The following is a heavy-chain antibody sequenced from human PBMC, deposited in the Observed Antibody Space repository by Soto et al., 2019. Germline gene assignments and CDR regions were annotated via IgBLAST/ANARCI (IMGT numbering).Heavy chain of an antibody. D-gene: IGHD3-16*01. J-gene: IGHJ4*02. CDR3: SGGDGDHNEVNVSLGRH. Sequence: EVQLVESGGGLVQPGESLTLSCAASGFTFSSYWMHWVRQAPGKGLVWVSRIKSDGSGTYYADSVKGRLTISRDNASNKMYLHMYMLRVEDTEVSFCSGGDGDHNEVNVSLGRHWGQGTLVTVSS. V-gene: IGHV3-74*01. CDR1: GFTFSSYW. CDR2: IKSDGSGT.